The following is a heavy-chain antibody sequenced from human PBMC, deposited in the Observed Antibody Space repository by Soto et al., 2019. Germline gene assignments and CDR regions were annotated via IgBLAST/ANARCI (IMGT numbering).Heavy chain of an antibody. J-gene: IGHJ4*02. CDR1: GYTFTIYG. CDR2: ISAYNGNT. V-gene: IGHV1-18*01. CDR3: ARFLEWLSGLDY. Sequence: ASVNVSCQTSGYTFTIYGISWVRQAPGQGLEWMGWISAYNGNTNYAQKLQGRVTMTTDTSTSTAYMELRSLRSDDTAVYYCARFLEWLSGLDYWGQGTLVTVSS. D-gene: IGHD3-3*01.